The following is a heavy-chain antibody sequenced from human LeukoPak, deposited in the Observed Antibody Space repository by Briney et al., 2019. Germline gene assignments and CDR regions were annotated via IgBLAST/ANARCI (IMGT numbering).Heavy chain of an antibody. J-gene: IGHJ4*02. CDR3: AREAVVPAAIHFDY. V-gene: IGHV3-30-3*01. CDR1: RFTFSSYA. Sequence: PGRSLRLSCAASRFTFSSYAMHWVRQAPGKGLEWVAVISYDGSNKYYADSVKGRFTISRDNSKNTLYLQMNSLRAEDTAVYYCAREAVVPAAIHFDYWGQGTLVTVSS. D-gene: IGHD2-2*02. CDR2: ISYDGSNK.